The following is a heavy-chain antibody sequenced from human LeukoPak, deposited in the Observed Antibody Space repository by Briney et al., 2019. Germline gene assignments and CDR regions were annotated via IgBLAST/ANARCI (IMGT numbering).Heavy chain of an antibody. J-gene: IGHJ4*02. CDR1: GGSISSYY. Sequence: SETLSLTCTVSGGSISSYYWSWIRQPPGKGLEWIGYIYYSGSTNYNPSLKSRVTTSVAKSKNQFSLKLSSVTAADTAVYYWEGGWFGELLGGYWGQGTLVTVSS. D-gene: IGHD3-10*01. CDR2: IYYSGST. V-gene: IGHV4-59*01. CDR3: EGGWFGELLGGY.